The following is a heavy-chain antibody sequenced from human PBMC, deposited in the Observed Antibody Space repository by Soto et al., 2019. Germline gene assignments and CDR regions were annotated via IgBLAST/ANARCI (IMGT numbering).Heavy chain of an antibody. D-gene: IGHD1-1*01. J-gene: IGHJ4*02. V-gene: IGHV4-31*03. Sequence: PTETLSLTCTVSGASISSGDYYWSWIRQHPGKGLEWIGYIYYSGSTYYNPSLKSRVTISVDTSKNQFSLKLSSVTAADTAVYYCARWPQLKPRFDYWGQGTLVTVSS. CDR3: ARWPQLKPRFDY. CDR1: GASISSGDYY. CDR2: IYYSGST.